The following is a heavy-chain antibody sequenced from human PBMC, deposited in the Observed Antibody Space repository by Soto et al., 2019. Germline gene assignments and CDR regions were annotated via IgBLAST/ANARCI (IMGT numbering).Heavy chain of an antibody. CDR2: ISGSGGST. J-gene: IGHJ4*02. CDR1: GFTFSSYA. Sequence: EVQLLESGGGLVQPGGSLRLSCAASGFTFSSYAMSWVRQAPGKGLEWVSAISGSGGSTYYADSVKGRFTISRDNSKNTLYLQMNRLRAGDTAVYYCAKEMVGATVTTTIDYGGQGTLVTVSS. V-gene: IGHV3-23*01. D-gene: IGHD4-17*01. CDR3: AKEMVGATVTTTIDY.